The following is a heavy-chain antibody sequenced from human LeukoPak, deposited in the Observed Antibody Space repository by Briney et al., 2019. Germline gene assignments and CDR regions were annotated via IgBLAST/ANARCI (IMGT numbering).Heavy chain of an antibody. D-gene: IGHD4-11*01. CDR2: IYPGDSDT. Sequence: KSGESLKISCQGSGYSFTSYWIGWVRQMPGKGLEWMGIIYPGDSDTRYSPSFQGQVTISVDMSSNTAYLQWSSLKASDTAMYFCARQGAYSNYDLYFDSWAREPWSPSPQ. J-gene: IGHJ4*02. CDR3: ARQGAYSNYDLYFDS. CDR1: GYSFTSYW. V-gene: IGHV5-51*01.